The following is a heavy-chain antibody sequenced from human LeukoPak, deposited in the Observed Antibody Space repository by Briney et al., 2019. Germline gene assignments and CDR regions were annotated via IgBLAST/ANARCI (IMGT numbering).Heavy chain of an antibody. CDR3: ARSRPGYSYAIPAFPFDY. J-gene: IGHJ4*02. CDR2: INPSGGST. D-gene: IGHD5-18*01. V-gene: IGHV1-46*01. CDR1: GYTFTSYY. Sequence: GASVKVSCKASGYTFTSYYIHWVRQAPGQGLEWMGIINPSGGSTSYAQKFRGRVTMTTDTSTSTVYMELSSLRSEDTAEYYCARSRPGYSYAIPAFPFDYWGQGTLVTVSS.